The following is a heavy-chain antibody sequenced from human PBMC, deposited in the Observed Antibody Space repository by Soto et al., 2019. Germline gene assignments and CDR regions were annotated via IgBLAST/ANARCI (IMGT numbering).Heavy chain of an antibody. V-gene: IGHV3-30*03. D-gene: IGHD5-12*01. CDR1: GFSFNSYG. CDR2: ISYDGSNK. Sequence: GGSLRLSCAASGFSFNSYGMHWVRQAPGKGLEWVSVISYDGSNKYYADSVKGRFTISRDNSKNTLYLQMNSLRPEDTAVYYCTREGNGYKYYFDYWGQGTLVTVSS. J-gene: IGHJ4*02. CDR3: TREGNGYKYYFDY.